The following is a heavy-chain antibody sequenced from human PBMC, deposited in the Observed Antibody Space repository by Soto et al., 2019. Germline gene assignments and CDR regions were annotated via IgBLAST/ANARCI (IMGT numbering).Heavy chain of an antibody. CDR3: ARLGRYYQSLDS. V-gene: IGHV4-59*08. J-gene: IGHJ5*01. D-gene: IGHD2-15*01. CDR1: GGSISSYY. Sequence: SETLSLTCTVSGGSISSYYWSWIRQPPGKGLEWIGYIYYSGSTNYNPSLKSRVTISVDTSKNQFSLKLSSVTAADTAVYYCARLGRYYQSLDSWAPGTLVTVSS. CDR2: IYYSGST.